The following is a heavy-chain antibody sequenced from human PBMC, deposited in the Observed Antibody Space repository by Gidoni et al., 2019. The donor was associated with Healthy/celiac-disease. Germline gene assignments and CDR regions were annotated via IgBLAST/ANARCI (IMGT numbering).Heavy chain of an antibody. CDR1: GFTFSSYS. CDR2: ISSSSSYI. D-gene: IGHD3-3*01. J-gene: IGHJ4*02. V-gene: IGHV3-21*01. CDR3: ARDHGDFWSGYQRGHFDY. Sequence: EVQLVESGGGLVKPGGSLRLSCAASGFTFSSYSMNWVRQAPGKGLEWVSSISSSSSYIYYADSVKGRFTISRDNAKNSLYLQMNSLRAEDTAVYYCARDHGDFWSGYQRGHFDYWGQGTLVTVSS.